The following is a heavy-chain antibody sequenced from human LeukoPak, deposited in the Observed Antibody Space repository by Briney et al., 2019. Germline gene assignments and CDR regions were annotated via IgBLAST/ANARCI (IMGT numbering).Heavy chain of an antibody. CDR3: ARDDSSPDGSYYYYGMDV. CDR1: GGSISSYY. V-gene: IGHV4-59*01. D-gene: IGHD3-22*01. Sequence: PSETLSLTCTVSGGSISSYYWSWIRQPPGKGLEWIGYIYYSGSTNYNPSLKSRVTISVDTSKNQFSLKLSSVTAADTAVYYCARDDSSPDGSYYYYGMDVWAKGPRSPSP. J-gene: IGHJ6*02. CDR2: IYYSGST.